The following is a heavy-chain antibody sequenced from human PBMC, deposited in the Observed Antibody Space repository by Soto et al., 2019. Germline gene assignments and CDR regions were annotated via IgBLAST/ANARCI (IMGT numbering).Heavy chain of an antibody. Sequence: ASVKVSCKASGYTFTGYYMHWVRQAPGQGLEWMGWINPNSGGTNYAQKFQGWVTMTRDTSISTAYMELSRLGSDDTAVYYCARAHHYYDSSGYSSSFDYWGQGTLVTVSS. D-gene: IGHD3-22*01. V-gene: IGHV1-2*04. CDR1: GYTFTGYY. CDR2: INPNSGGT. CDR3: ARAHHYYDSSGYSSSFDY. J-gene: IGHJ4*02.